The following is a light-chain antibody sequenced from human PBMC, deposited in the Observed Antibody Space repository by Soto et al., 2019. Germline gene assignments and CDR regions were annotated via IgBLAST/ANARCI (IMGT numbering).Light chain of an antibody. CDR3: CSYAGGYTLDV. J-gene: IGLJ1*01. V-gene: IGLV2-11*01. Sequence: QSALTQPRSVSGSPGQSVAISCTGTSSDVGGYNYVSWYQQHPGKAPKLMIYDVNKRPSGVPDRFSGSKSGNTASLTISGLQAEDEADYYCCSYAGGYTLDVFGTGTKGTVL. CDR1: SSDVGGYNY. CDR2: DVN.